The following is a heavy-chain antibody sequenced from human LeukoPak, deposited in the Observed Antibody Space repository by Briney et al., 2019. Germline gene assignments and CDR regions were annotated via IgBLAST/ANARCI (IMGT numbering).Heavy chain of an antibody. V-gene: IGHV4-39*01. Sequence: SETLSLTCTVSGDSMNRGSYFWGWIRQPPGKGLEWIGGIHYSGVTYYNPSLKSRVTTSKDTSKSQFSLKLTSVTAADTAVYYCARLLGHAYWGQGIPVAVSS. CDR3: ARLLGHAY. D-gene: IGHD2-8*02. J-gene: IGHJ4*02. CDR2: IHYSGVT. CDR1: GDSMNRGSYF.